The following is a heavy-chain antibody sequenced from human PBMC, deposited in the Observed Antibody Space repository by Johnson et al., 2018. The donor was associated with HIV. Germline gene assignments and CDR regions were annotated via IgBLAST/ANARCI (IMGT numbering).Heavy chain of an antibody. CDR2: IKQDGSEK. CDR3: ARDPGNGGRPFDAFDI. Sequence: VQLVESGGGLVQPGGSLRLSCAASGFTFSSYWMSWVRQAPGKGLEWVANIKQDGSEKYYVDSVKGRFTISRDNAKNSLYLQMNSLRAEDTAVYYCARDPGNGGRPFDAFDIWGQGTMVTVSS. D-gene: IGHD4-23*01. V-gene: IGHV3-7*01. J-gene: IGHJ3*02. CDR1: GFTFSSYW.